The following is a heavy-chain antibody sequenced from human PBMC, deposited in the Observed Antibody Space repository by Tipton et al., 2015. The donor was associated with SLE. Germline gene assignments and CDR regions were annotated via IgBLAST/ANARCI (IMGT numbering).Heavy chain of an antibody. J-gene: IGHJ6*02. CDR1: GYTFTSYG. D-gene: IGHD3-16*02. CDR3: ARLSYDYIWGSYRGYYYGMDV. Sequence: QSGAEVKKPGASVKVSCKASGYTFTSYGFSWVRQAPGQGLEWMGWISAYNDNTNYAQKLQGRVTMTTDTSTSTVYMELRSLRSDDTAVYYCARLSYDYIWGSYRGYYYGMDVWGQGTTVTVSS. CDR2: ISAYNDNT. V-gene: IGHV1-18*01.